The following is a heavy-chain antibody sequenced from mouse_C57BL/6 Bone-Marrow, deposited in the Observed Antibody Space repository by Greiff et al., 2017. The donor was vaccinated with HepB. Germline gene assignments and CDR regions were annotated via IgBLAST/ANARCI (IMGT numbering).Heavy chain of an antibody. CDR3: TRNYGSSPAWFAY. Sequence: DVMLVESGEGLVKPGGSLKLSCAASGFTFSSYAMSWVRQTPEKRLEWVAYISSGGDYIYYADTVKGRFNISRDNSRNTLYLQMSSLQSEDTAMYYCTRNYGSSPAWFAYWGQGTLVTVSA. D-gene: IGHD1-1*01. CDR1: GFTFSSYA. V-gene: IGHV5-9-1*02. J-gene: IGHJ3*01. CDR2: ISSGGDYI.